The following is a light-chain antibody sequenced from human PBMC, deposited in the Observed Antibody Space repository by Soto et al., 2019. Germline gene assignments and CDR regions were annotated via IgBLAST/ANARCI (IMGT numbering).Light chain of an antibody. CDR3: QQYGSSPAT. J-gene: IGKJ1*01. V-gene: IGKV3-20*01. CDR1: QSVSSSS. CDR2: AAS. Sequence: EIVLTQSPGTLSLSPGERATLSCRASQSVSSSSLAWYQHKRGQAPRLLIYAASSRASGIPDRFSGSGSGTDFTLTISRLEPEDFVVYYCQQYGSSPATFGPGTKVEIK.